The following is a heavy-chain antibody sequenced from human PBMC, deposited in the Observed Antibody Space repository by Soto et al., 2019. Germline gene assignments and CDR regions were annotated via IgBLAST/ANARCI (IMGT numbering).Heavy chain of an antibody. CDR3: ARVQMAEKVIDY. V-gene: IGHV4-59*01. CDR2: IFYRGGT. D-gene: IGHD3-10*01. CDR1: GDPISSYY. J-gene: IGHJ4*02. Sequence: NPSETLSLTCTVSGDPISSYYWSWIRQPPGKGLQWIGYIFYRGGTAYNPSLKSRVTISLDMSKKQFSLKLTSVTAADTAAYFCARVQMAEKVIDYWGQGTQVTVSS.